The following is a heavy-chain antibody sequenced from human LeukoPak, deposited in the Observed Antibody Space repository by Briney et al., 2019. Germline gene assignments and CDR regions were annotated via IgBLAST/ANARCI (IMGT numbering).Heavy chain of an antibody. CDR1: GYSISSGYY. Sequence: SETLSLTCTVSGYSISSGYYWGWIRQPPGKGLEWIGSIYHSGSTYYNPSLKSRVTISVDTSKNQFSLKLSSVTAADTAVYYCARHHRAFDYWGQGTLVTVSS. CDR2: IYHSGST. CDR3: ARHHRAFDY. D-gene: IGHD3-10*01. V-gene: IGHV4-38-2*02. J-gene: IGHJ4*02.